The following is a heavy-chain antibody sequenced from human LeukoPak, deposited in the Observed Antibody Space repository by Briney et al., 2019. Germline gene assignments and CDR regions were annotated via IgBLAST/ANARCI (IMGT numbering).Heavy chain of an antibody. CDR3: ARDFPPVAGDYYHGMDV. CDR1: GFTFSSYG. J-gene: IGHJ6*02. D-gene: IGHD6-19*01. CDR2: IWYDGSNK. V-gene: IGHV3-33*01. Sequence: PGGSLRLSCAASGFTFSSYGMHWVRQAPGKGLEWVVVIWYDGSNKYYADSVKGRFTISRDNSKNTLYLQMNSLRAEDTAVYYCARDFPPVAGDYYHGMDVWGQGTTVTVSS.